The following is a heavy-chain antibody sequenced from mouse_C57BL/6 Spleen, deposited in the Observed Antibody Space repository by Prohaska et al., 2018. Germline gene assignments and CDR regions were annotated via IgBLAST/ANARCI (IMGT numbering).Heavy chain of an antibody. D-gene: IGHD2-1*01. Sequence: GLSCECSGFTFIGLWMSWVRQSPGKTLEWIGDINSDGSAINYAPSIKDRFTIFRDNDKSTLYLQMSNVRSEDTATYFCMRYGNYWYFDVWGTGTTVTVSS. J-gene: IGHJ1*03. CDR1: GFTFIGLW. CDR3: MRYGNYWYFDV. CDR2: INSDGSAI. V-gene: IGHV11-2*01.